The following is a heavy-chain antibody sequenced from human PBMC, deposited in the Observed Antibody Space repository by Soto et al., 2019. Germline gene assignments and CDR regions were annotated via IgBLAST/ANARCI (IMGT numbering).Heavy chain of an antibody. CDR1: GDSITNSF. CDR2: VYRGGST. D-gene: IGHD4-17*01. Sequence: QLRLQESGPGLVKPSEILSLTCSVSGDSITNSFWSWIRQPPGKRLEWIGYVYRGGSTNYNPSLRSRVTMSVDSSNNPFSLKPTSVTAADTAMYYCARDGGGDSEFFQHWGQGTLVTVSS. CDR3: ARDGGGDSEFFQH. V-gene: IGHV4-59*01. J-gene: IGHJ1*01.